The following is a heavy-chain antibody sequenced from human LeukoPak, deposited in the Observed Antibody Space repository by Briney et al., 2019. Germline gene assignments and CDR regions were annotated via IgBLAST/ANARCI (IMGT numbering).Heavy chain of an antibody. CDR2: IFHEDSET. CDR1: GYSFTTYW. V-gene: IGHV5-51*01. CDR3: ARGSGSYYDDYFYGMDV. J-gene: IGHJ6*02. D-gene: IGHD3-10*01. Sequence: GESLKISCKGTGYSFTTYWIGWVRQLPGKGLEWVGIIFHEDSETRYSPSSQGQVTISVDKSISTAFLQWSSLKASDTATYYCARGSGSYYDDYFYGMDVWGQGTTVTVSS.